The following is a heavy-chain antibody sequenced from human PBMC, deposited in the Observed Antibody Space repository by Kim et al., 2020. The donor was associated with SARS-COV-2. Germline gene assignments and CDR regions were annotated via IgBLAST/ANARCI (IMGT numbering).Heavy chain of an antibody. V-gene: IGHV3-13*04. J-gene: IGHJ3*02. D-gene: IGHD3-10*01. Sequence: GGSLRLSCAASGFTFSSYDMHWVRQATGKGLEWVSAIGTAGDTYYLGSVKGRFTISRENAKNYLYLQMNSLRAGDTAVYYCARGGGSGSYSGDAFDIWGQGTMVTVSS. CDR2: IGTAGDT. CDR3: ARGGGSGSYSGDAFDI. CDR1: GFTFSSYD.